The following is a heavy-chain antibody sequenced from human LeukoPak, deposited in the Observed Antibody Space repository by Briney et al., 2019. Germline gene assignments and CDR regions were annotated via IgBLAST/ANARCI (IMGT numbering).Heavy chain of an antibody. CDR2: IYPSGGST. D-gene: IGHD1-26*01. V-gene: IGHV1-46*01. J-gene: IGHJ4*02. CDR3: ARDREELHSFDY. CDR1: GYTFTSYY. Sequence: ASVKVSCKASGYTFTSYYMQWMRQAPGQGLEWMGIIYPSGGSTRYAQKFQGRVTMTRHTSTSTVYMELSSLRSEDTAVYYCARDREELHSFDYWGQGTLVTVSS.